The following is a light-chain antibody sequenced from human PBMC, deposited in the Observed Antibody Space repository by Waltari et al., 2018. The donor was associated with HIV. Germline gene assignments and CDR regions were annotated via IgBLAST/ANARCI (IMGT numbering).Light chain of an antibody. CDR3: QSYDSSLSGATV. Sequence: QSVLTQPPSVSGAPGQRVTISCTGSSSNIGPGYDVHWSQQLPGTAPKLLIFGNSNRPSGVPDRFSGSKSGTSASLAITGLRAEDEADYYCQSYDSSLSGATVFGTGTKVTV. J-gene: IGLJ1*01. CDR2: GNS. V-gene: IGLV1-40*01. CDR1: SSNIGPGYD.